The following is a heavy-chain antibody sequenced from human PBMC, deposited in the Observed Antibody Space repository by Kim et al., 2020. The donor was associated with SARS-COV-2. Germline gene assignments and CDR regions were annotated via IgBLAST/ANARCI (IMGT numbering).Heavy chain of an antibody. D-gene: IGHD2-2*01. CDR1: GFTFSDYY. CDR2: ISSSGSTI. V-gene: IGHV3-11*01. J-gene: IGHJ6*02. CDR3: ARDIVVVPAANYYYGMDV. Sequence: GGSLRLSCAASGFTFSDYYMSWIRRAPGKGLEWVSYISSSGSTIYYADSVKGRFTISRDNAKNSLYLQMNSLRAEDTAVYYCARDIVVVPAANYYYGMDVWGQGTTVTVSS.